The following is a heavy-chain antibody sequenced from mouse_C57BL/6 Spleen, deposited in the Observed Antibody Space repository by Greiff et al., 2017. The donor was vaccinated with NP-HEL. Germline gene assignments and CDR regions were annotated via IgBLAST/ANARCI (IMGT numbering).Heavy chain of an antibody. CDR3: ARGGLTVVAWYYFDY. CDR1: GYTFTSYW. D-gene: IGHD1-1*01. V-gene: IGHV1-64*01. Sequence: QVQLQQPGAELVKPGASVKLSCKASGYTFTSYWMHWVKQRPGQGLEWIGMIHPNSGSTNYNEKFKSKATLTVDKSSSTAYMQLSSLTSEDSAVYYCARGGLTVVAWYYFDYWGQGTTLTVSS. CDR2: IHPNSGST. J-gene: IGHJ2*01.